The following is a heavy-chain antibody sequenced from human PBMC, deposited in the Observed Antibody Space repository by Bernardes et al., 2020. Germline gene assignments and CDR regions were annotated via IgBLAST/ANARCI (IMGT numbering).Heavy chain of an antibody. Sequence: SEPLSLTCTVSGGSISNYYWSWIRKPPGKGLEWIGHIYYSGSTNYNPSLKSRVTISVDTSKNQFSLKLSSVTAADTAVYYCARQARGDSLDWFDPWGQGTLVTVTS. CDR1: GGSISNYY. CDR2: IYYSGST. J-gene: IGHJ5*02. D-gene: IGHD3-16*01. CDR3: ARQARGDSLDWFDP. V-gene: IGHV4-59*08.